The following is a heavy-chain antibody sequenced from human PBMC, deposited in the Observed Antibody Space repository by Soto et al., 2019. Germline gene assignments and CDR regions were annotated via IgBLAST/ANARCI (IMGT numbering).Heavy chain of an antibody. V-gene: IGHV3-66*01. CDR2: IYSGGST. D-gene: IGHD2-2*02. CDR1: GFTVSSNY. J-gene: IGHJ3*02. Sequence: PGGSLRLSCAASGFTVSSNYMSWVRQAPGKGLEWVSVIYSGGSTYYADSVKGRFTISRDNSKNSLYLQMNSLRDEDTALYYCAKSLGYCISTSCYTPLAFDIWGQGTMVTVSS. CDR3: AKSLGYCISTSCYTPLAFDI.